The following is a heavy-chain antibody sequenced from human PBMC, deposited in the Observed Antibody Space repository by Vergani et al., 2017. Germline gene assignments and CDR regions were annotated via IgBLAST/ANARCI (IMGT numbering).Heavy chain of an antibody. J-gene: IGHJ6*02. V-gene: IGHV1-18*01. CDR3: ARVVLVVAAENYYYYEGMDV. CDR2: ISAYNGNT. CDR1: GYTFTSYG. Sequence: QVQLVQSGAEVKKPGASVKVSCKASGYTFTSYGISWVRQAPGQGLEWMGWISAYNGNTNYAQKLQGRVTMTTDTSTSTAYMELRSLRSDGTAVYYCARVVLVVAAENYYYYEGMDVWGQGTTVTVSS. D-gene: IGHD2-15*01.